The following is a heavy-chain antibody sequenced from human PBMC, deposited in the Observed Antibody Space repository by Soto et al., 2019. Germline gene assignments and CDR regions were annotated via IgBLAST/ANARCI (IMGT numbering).Heavy chain of an antibody. J-gene: IGHJ5*02. CDR3: ARETPHTIITGTIFDP. CDR1: GGSISSGGYY. CDR2: IYYSGST. D-gene: IGHD1-7*01. V-gene: IGHV4-31*03. Sequence: SETLSLTCTVSGGSISSGGYYWSWIRQHPGKGLEWIGYIYYSGSTYYNPSLKSRVTISVDTSKNQFSLKLSSVTAADTAVYYCARETPHTIITGTIFDPWGQGTLVTVSS.